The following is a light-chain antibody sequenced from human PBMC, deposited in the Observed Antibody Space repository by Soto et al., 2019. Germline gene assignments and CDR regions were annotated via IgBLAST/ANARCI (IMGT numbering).Light chain of an antibody. CDR2: DAS. CDR1: QSVSSN. Sequence: VLTQSPATLSLSPGERSTVSCGASQSVSSNLAWYQQKPGQAPRLLIYDASTRATGIPARFSGSGSGTEFTLTISSLQSEDFAVYYCQQYSNWPPWTFGQGTKVDI. J-gene: IGKJ1*01. CDR3: QQYSNWPPWT. V-gene: IGKV3D-15*01.